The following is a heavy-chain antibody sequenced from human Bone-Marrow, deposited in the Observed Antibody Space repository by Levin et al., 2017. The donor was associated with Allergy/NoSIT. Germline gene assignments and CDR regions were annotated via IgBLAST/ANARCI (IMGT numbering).Heavy chain of an antibody. CDR3: ARGPHGGEGDYFDY. Sequence: KISCKASGGTFSSYAISWVRQAPGQGLEWMGGIIPIFGTANYAQKFQGRVTITADESTSTAYMELSSLRSEDTAVYYCARGPHGGEGDYFDYWGQGTLVTVSS. D-gene: IGHD4-23*01. V-gene: IGHV1-69*01. CDR2: IIPIFGTA. J-gene: IGHJ4*02. CDR1: GGTFSSYA.